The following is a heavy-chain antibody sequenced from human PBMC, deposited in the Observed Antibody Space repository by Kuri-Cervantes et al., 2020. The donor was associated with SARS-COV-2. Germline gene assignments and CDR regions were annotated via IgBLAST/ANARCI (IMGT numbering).Heavy chain of an antibody. D-gene: IGHD2-2*01. J-gene: IGHJ6*02. V-gene: IGHV3-21*01. CDR1: GFTFSSYS. CDR2: ISSSSSSYI. Sequence: GESLKISCAASGFTFSSYSMNWVRQAPGKGLEWVSSISSSSSSYIYYADSVKGRFTISRDNAKNSLYLQMNSLRAEDTAVYYCARDVNIVVVPAYYYGMDVWGQGTTVTVSS. CDR3: ARDVNIVVVPAYYYGMDV.